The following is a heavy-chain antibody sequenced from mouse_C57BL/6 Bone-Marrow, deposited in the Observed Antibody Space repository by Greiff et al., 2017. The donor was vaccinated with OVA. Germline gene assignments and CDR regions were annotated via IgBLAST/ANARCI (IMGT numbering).Heavy chain of an antibody. V-gene: IGHV1-80*01. Sequence: VQRVESGAELVKPGASVKISCKASGYAFSSYWMNWVKQRPGKGLEWIGQIYPGDGDTNYNGKFKGKATLTADKSSSTAYMQLSSLTSEDSAVYFCARSDGNYLYWYFEVWGTGTTVTVSS. CDR3: ARSDGNYLYWYFEV. CDR1: GYAFSSYW. J-gene: IGHJ1*03. CDR2: IYPGDGDT. D-gene: IGHD2-1*01.